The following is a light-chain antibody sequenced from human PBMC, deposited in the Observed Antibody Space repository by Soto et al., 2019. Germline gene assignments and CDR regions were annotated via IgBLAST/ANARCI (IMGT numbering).Light chain of an antibody. CDR2: EVS. CDR1: SSDVGGYNY. CDR3: SSYTITSTYV. J-gene: IGLJ1*01. V-gene: IGLV2-14*01. Sequence: QSSLTHPASLSGSPGQSITISCTGTSSDVGGYNYVSWYQQHPGKAPKLMIYEVSDRPSGVSNRFSGSKSGNTASLTISGLQAEDEADYYCSSYTITSTYVFGTGTKVTVL.